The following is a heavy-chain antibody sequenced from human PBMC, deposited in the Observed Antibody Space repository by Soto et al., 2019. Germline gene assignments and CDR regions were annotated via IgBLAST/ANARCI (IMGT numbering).Heavy chain of an antibody. D-gene: IGHD3-22*01. V-gene: IGHV4-39*01. CDR3: ARLNYYDSSGTIDY. J-gene: IGHJ4*02. CDR1: GGSISSSSYY. Sequence: LSLTCPVSGGSISSSSYYWGWIRQPPGKGLEWIGSIYYSGSTYYNPSLKSRVTISVDTSKNQFSLKLSSVTAADTAVYYCARLNYYDSSGTIDYWGQGTLVTVSS. CDR2: IYYSGST.